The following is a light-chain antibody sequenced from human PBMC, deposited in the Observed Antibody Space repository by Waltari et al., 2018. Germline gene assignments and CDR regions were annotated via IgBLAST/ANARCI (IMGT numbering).Light chain of an antibody. J-gene: IGLJ2*01. CDR2: GTS. Sequence: QSVLTQPPSVSGAPGQRVSISFTGTGSNLGAGSDVHWYQQLPGKAPRLLIYGTSSRPPGVPDRFFGSQSGTSASLAITGLQAEDEADYYCQSYDTSLSVVFGGGTKLTVL. CDR3: QSYDTSLSVV. V-gene: IGLV1-40*01. CDR1: GSNLGAGSD.